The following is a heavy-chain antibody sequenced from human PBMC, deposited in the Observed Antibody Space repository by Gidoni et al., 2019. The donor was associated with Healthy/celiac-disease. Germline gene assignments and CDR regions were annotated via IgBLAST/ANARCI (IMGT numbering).Heavy chain of an antibody. D-gene: IGHD2-15*01. CDR3: ARDTVADGGTSFDY. J-gene: IGHJ4*02. CDR1: GFTFSSYG. CDR2: IRYDGSNK. Sequence: QVQLVESGGGVVQPWRSLRLSCAASGFTFSSYGMHWVRQDPGKGLEWVAVIRYDGSNKYYAESVKGRFTISRDNSKNTLYLQMNSRRAEDTAVYYCARDTVADGGTSFDYWGQGTLVTVSS. V-gene: IGHV3-33*01.